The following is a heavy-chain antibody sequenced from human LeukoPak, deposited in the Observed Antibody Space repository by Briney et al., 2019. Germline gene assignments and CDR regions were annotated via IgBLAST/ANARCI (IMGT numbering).Heavy chain of an antibody. J-gene: IGHJ5*02. CDR3: ARAGGPEGWFDP. V-gene: IGHV3-74*03. CDR2: INSDGSGT. Sequence: GGSLRLSCAASGFTFSRYWMHWVRHAPGKGLVWVSRINSDGSGTMYADSVKGRFTISRDNAKNTLYLQMNSLRAEDTAVYYCARAGGPEGWFDPWGQGTLVTVSS. CDR1: GFTFSRYW. D-gene: IGHD3-10*01.